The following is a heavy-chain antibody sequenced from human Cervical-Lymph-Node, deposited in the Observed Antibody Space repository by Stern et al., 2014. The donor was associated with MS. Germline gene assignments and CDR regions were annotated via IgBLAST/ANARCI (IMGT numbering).Heavy chain of an antibody. D-gene: IGHD1-26*01. CDR2: ITPVFGTT. CDR1: GDTFSSYD. Sequence: QVQLVQSGAEVKKPGASVKVSCKASGDTFSSYDINWVRQVPGQVLEWMGGITPVFGTTNYAQKFQGRVTITADKSTNTAYMELMTLRSEDTAVYYCARGGGLVGYFDYWGQGTLVSVSS. V-gene: IGHV1-69*06. J-gene: IGHJ4*02. CDR3: ARGGGLVGYFDY.